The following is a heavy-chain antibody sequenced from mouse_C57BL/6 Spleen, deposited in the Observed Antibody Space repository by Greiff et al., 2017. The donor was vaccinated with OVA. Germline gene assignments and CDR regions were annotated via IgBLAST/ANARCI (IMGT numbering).Heavy chain of an antibody. Sequence: VQLQQSGPELVKPGASVKIPCKASGYTFTDYNMDWVKQSHGKSLEWIGDINPNNGGTIYNQKFKGKATLTVDKSSSTAYMELRSLTSEDTAVYYCARSDSAVDWYFDVWGTGTTVTVSA. CDR1: GYTFTDYN. D-gene: IGHD2-4*01. CDR3: ARSDSAVDWYFDV. V-gene: IGHV1-18*01. CDR2: INPNNGGT. J-gene: IGHJ1*03.